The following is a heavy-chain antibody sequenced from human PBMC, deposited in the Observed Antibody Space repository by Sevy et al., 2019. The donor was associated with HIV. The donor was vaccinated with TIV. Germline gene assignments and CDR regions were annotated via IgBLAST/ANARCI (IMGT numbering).Heavy chain of an antibody. CDR1: GYPFSSYG. D-gene: IGHD2-21*02. J-gene: IGHJ4*02. V-gene: IGHV1-18*01. Sequence: VSVKLSCKASGYPFSSYGISWVRQAPGQGLEWMGWISADSGNSNYAQNLQGRVTMTTDTSTSTAYMELRSLRFDDTAVDYCARDLGGYGGNSIDYWGQGTLVTVSS. CDR2: ISADSGNS. CDR3: ARDLGGYGGNSIDY.